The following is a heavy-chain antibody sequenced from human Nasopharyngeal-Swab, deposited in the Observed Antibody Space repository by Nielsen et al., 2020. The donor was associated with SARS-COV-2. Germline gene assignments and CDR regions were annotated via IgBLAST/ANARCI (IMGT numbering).Heavy chain of an antibody. CDR3: AAEVRYSSGWWAYYYYGMDV. CDR2: IVVGSGNT. CDR1: GFTFTSSA. D-gene: IGHD6-19*01. Sequence: SVKVSCKASGFTFTSSAVQWVRQARGQRLEWIGWIVVGSGNTNYAQKFQERVTITRDMSTSTAYMELSSLRSEDTAVYYCAAEVRYSSGWWAYYYYGMDVWGQGTTVTVSS. J-gene: IGHJ6*02. V-gene: IGHV1-58*01.